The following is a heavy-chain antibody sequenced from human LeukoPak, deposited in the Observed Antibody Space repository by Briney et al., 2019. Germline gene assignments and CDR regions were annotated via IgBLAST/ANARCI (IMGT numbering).Heavy chain of an antibody. Sequence: ASVKVSCKASGYTFTSYYMHWVRQAPGQGLEWMGWINTNTGNPTYAQGFTGRFVFSLDTSVSTAYLQISSLKAEDTAVYYCARDGGAPTIHQLLNWFDPWGQGTLVTVSS. CDR2: INTNTGNP. V-gene: IGHV7-4-1*02. J-gene: IGHJ5*02. D-gene: IGHD2-2*01. CDR3: ARDGGAPTIHQLLNWFDP. CDR1: GYTFTSYY.